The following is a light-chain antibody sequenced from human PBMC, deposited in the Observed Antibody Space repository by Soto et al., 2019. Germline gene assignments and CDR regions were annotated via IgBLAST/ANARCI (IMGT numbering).Light chain of an antibody. Sequence: QSALTQPASVSGSPGQSITISCTGTSSDIGGYYYVSWYQHHPGQAPKLMIYQVSNRPSGVSNRFSGSKSGNTASLTISGLQAEDEAVYYCTSYSSSTTFYVFGAGTKLTVL. V-gene: IGLV2-14*01. J-gene: IGLJ1*01. CDR1: SSDIGGYYY. CDR2: QVS. CDR3: TSYSSSTTFYV.